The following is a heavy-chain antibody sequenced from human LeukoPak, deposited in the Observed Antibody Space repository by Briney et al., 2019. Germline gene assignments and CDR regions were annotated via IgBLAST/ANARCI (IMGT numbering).Heavy chain of an antibody. CDR2: IIPILGIA. CDR3: ARDGYDSSGYRIDY. Sequence: SVKVSCKASGGTFSSYAISWVRQAPGQGLEWMGRIIPILGIANYAQKFQGRVMITADKSTSTAYMELSSLRSEDTAVYYCARDGYDSSGYRIDYWGQGTLVTVSS. V-gene: IGHV1-69*04. J-gene: IGHJ4*02. D-gene: IGHD3-22*01. CDR1: GGTFSSYA.